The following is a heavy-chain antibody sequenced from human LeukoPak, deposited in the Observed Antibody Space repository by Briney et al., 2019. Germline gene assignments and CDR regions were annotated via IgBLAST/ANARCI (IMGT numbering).Heavy chain of an antibody. CDR2: TYYRCKWFN. Sequence: SQTLLLTCAISGDSVSSSSTLWSWIRQSPSRGLEWLGRTYYRCKWFNDYAESVKSRITINPDTSKNQFSLHLNSVTPEDTAMYYCARGWAFEYWGQGILVTVSS. D-gene: IGHD6-13*01. J-gene: IGHJ4*02. CDR1: GDSVSSSSTL. CDR3: ARGWAFEY. V-gene: IGHV6-1*01.